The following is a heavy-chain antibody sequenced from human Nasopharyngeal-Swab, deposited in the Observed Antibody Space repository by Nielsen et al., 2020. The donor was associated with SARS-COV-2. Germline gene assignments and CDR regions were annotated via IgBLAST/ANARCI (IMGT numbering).Heavy chain of an antibody. CDR2: IYYSGST. D-gene: IGHD6-19*01. J-gene: IGHJ5*02. V-gene: IGHV4-39*01. Sequence: WIRQPQGKGLEWIGSIYYSGSTYYNPSLKSRVTISVDTSKNQFSLKLSSVTAADTAVYYCAAPSVAGAGWFDPWGQGTLVTVSS. CDR3: AAPSVAGAGWFDP.